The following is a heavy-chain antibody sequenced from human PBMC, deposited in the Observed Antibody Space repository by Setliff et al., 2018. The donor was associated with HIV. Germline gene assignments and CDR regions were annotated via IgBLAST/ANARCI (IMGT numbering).Heavy chain of an antibody. D-gene: IGHD3-10*01. CDR3: AKDKGKDLWFYFDY. Sequence: LRLSCAASGFTFGDYAMHWVRQAPGKGLEWVSLISWDGGRAFYADSGKGRFTMSRDNNKNSLYLQMNSLTTEDTAFYYCAKDKGKDLWFYFDYWGPGTLVTVSS. CDR2: ISWDGGRA. V-gene: IGHV3-43*02. CDR1: GFTFGDYA. J-gene: IGHJ4*02.